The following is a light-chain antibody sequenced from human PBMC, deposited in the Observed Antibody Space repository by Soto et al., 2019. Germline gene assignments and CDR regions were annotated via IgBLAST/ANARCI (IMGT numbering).Light chain of an antibody. CDR1: TGAVTSGHH. CDR3: LFYYGGAQPHWV. CDR2: STN. J-gene: IGLJ3*02. V-gene: IGLV7-43*01. Sequence: QAVVTQESSLTVSPGGTVTLTCDCSTGAVTSGHHPNWLQQKPGQAPRTLIYSTNNKQDWTPARFSGSLLEGKAALTVSGVQPEDEAEYYCLFYYGGAQPHWVFGGGTKLTVL.